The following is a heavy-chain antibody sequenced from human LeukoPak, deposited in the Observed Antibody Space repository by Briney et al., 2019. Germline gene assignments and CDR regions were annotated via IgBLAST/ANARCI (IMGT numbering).Heavy chain of an antibody. CDR2: LSGSGGTT. Sequence: PGGSLRLSCAASGFAFGSYAMRWVRQAPGKGLEWVSGLSGSGGTTYYADSVKGRFTISRDNSNNTLYLQMNSLRADDTAIYYCAKDRNGGAAWFDPWGQGTLVTVSS. V-gene: IGHV3-23*01. CDR3: AKDRNGGAAWFDP. J-gene: IGHJ5*02. D-gene: IGHD3-16*01. CDR1: GFAFGSYA.